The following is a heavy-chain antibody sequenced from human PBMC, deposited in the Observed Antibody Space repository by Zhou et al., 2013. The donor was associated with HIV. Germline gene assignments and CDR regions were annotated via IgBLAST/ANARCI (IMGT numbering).Heavy chain of an antibody. CDR3: ARDRLCSGGSCYPDY. V-gene: IGHV1-69*12. CDR1: GGTFSSYA. CDR2: IIPIFGTT. D-gene: IGHD2-15*01. J-gene: IGHJ4*02. Sequence: QVQLVQSGAEVKQPGSSVQVSCKVSGGTFSSYAITWVRQAPGQGPEWMGGIIPIFGTTNYAQKFQGRVTITADESTSTAYMELSSLRSEDTAVYYCARDRLCSGGSCYPDYWGQGTLVTVSS.